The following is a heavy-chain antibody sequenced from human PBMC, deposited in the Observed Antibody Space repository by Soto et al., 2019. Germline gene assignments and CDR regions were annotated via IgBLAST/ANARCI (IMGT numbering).Heavy chain of an antibody. D-gene: IGHD2-15*01. Sequence: PGGSLRLSCAASGFTFSSYAMSWVRQAPGKGLEWVSAISGSGGSTYYADSVKGRFTISRDNSKNTLYLQMNSLRAEDTAVYYCAKDGRDIVVVVAAIVYYYIDVRGKGTTVTGSS. CDR1: GFTFSSYA. V-gene: IGHV3-23*01. J-gene: IGHJ6*03. CDR2: ISGSGGST. CDR3: AKDGRDIVVVVAAIVYYYIDV.